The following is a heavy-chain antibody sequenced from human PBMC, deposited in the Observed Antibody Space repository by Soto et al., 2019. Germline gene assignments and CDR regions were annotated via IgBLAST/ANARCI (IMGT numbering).Heavy chain of an antibody. V-gene: IGHV1-18*01. CDR2: FSAYNGNT. Sequence: GALVKVSCKASGYTFTSYGISWVRKAPGQGFEWMGWFSAYNGNTNCAQKLQGRVTMTTDTSTSTAYMELRSLRSDDTAVYYCARCVGGDYYYYMDVWGKGTTVTVSS. D-gene: IGHD1-26*01. CDR1: GYTFTSYG. J-gene: IGHJ6*03. CDR3: ARCVGGDYYYYMDV.